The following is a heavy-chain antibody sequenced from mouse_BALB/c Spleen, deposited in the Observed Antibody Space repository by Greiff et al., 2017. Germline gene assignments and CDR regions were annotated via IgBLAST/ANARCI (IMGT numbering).Heavy chain of an antibody. CDR3: ARGYDYSPYAMDY. J-gene: IGHJ4*01. CDR2: IDPSDSET. V-gene: IGHV1S126*01. Sequence: VQLQQPGPQLVRPGASVKISCKASGYSFTSYWMHWVKQRPGQGLEWIGMIDPSDSETRLNQKFKDKATLTVDKSSSTAYMQLSSPTSEDSAVYYCARGYDYSPYAMDYWGQGTSVTVSS. D-gene: IGHD2-4*01. CDR1: GYSFTSYW.